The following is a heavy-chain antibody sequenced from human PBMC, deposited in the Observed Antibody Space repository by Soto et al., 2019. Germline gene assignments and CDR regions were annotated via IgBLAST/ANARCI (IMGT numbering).Heavy chain of an antibody. D-gene: IGHD5-12*01. J-gene: IGHJ6*02. V-gene: IGHV3-21*01. CDR2: ISSSSSYI. Sequence: VGSPRLSCAASGFTFSTDSMNWVRQAPGKGLEWVSSISSSSSYIYYADSVKGRFTISRDNAKNSLYLQMNSLRAEDTAVYYCARVSGYYYYYGMDVWVQGTTVPVTS. CDR1: GFTFSTDS. CDR3: ARVSGYYYYYGMDV.